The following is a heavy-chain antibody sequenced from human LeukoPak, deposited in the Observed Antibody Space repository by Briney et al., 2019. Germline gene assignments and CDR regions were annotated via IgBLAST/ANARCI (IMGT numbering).Heavy chain of an antibody. CDR2: ISWNSGSI. J-gene: IGHJ4*02. CDR3: AKGAPFRDDSSGYHFDY. D-gene: IGHD3-22*01. Sequence: PGRSLRLSCAASGFTFDDYAMHWVRQAPGKGLEWVSGISWNSGSIGYADSVKGRFTISRDNAKNSLYLQMNSLRAEDTALYYCAKGAPFRDDSSGYHFDYWGQGTLVTVSS. V-gene: IGHV3-9*01. CDR1: GFTFDDYA.